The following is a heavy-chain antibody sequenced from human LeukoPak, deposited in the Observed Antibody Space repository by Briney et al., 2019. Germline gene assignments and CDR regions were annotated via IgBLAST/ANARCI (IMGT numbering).Heavy chain of an antibody. Sequence: ASVKVSCKASGYTFTGYYMHWVRQAPGQGLEWMGRINPNSGGTNYAKKFQGRVTSTRDTSISTAYMELSRLSSDETPVYYCPRVSRFLERLLSGDQSGGRDNWFDPWGQGTLVTVSS. CDR1: GYTFTGYY. CDR2: INPNSGGT. CDR3: PRVSRFLERLLSGDQSGGRDNWFDP. J-gene: IGHJ5*02. V-gene: IGHV1-2*01. D-gene: IGHD3-3*01.